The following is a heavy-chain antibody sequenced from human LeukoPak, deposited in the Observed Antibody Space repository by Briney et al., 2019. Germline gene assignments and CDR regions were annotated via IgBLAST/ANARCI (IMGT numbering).Heavy chain of an antibody. CDR1: GFTFSSYS. J-gene: IGHJ1*01. Sequence: AGGSLRLSCAASGFTFSSYSMNWVRQAPGKGLEWVSYISSSSSTIYYADSVKGRFTISRDNAKNSLYLQMNSLRAEDTAVYYCAREVTILWFGELSRGYFQHWGQGTLVTVSS. CDR3: AREVTILWFGELSRGYFQH. CDR2: ISSSSSTI. V-gene: IGHV3-48*01. D-gene: IGHD3-10*01.